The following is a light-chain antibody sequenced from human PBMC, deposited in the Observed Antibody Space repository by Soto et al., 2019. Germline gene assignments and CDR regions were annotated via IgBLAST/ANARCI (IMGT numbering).Light chain of an antibody. CDR1: SSGIRDYNY. Sequence: QSALTQPASVSGSPGQSITISCTGTSSGIRDYNYVSWYQQLPGNAPKLIMYEVSNRHSGISNRFSGYKSGNTASLTISGHQAEDEADYYCSSKSPDFFGTGTKVTVL. CDR3: SSKSPDF. J-gene: IGLJ1*01. CDR2: EVS. V-gene: IGLV2-14*01.